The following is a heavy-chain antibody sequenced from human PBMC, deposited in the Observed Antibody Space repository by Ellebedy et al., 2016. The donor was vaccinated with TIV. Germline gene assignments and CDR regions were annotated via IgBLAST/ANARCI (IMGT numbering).Heavy chain of an antibody. V-gene: IGHV3-21*01. D-gene: IGHD2-15*01. CDR1: GLTFSNYN. CDR2: ISSSSSYI. J-gene: IGHJ4*02. CDR3: ARAYCSGGSCYSADYFDY. Sequence: GESLKISCAASGLTFSNYNMNWVRQAPGKGLEWVSSISSSSSYIYYADSVKGRFTISRDNAKNSLYLQMNSLRAEDTAVYYCARAYCSGGSCYSADYFDYWGQGTLVTVSS.